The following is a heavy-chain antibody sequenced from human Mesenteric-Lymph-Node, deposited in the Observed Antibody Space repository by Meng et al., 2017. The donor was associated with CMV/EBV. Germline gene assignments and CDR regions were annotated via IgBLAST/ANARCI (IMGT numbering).Heavy chain of an antibody. V-gene: IGHV3-7*03. CDR3: GRDINPGGLDD. Sequence: GESLKISCVASGFTFWSYWMTWVRQAPGKGLEWVANIKQDGGEHYYVDSVAGRFTVTRDDAKNSIYLQMNSLRPEDTALYSCGRDINPGGLDDWGQGTLVTVSS. CDR1: GFTFWSYW. CDR2: IKQDGGEH. J-gene: IGHJ4*02. D-gene: IGHD3-10*01.